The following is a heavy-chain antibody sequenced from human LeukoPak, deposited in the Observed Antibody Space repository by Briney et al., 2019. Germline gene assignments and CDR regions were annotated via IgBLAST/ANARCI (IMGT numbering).Heavy chain of an antibody. V-gene: IGHV3-23*01. Sequence: AGSLTLSCPASGFSFSSYRMNWVRQAPGKGLEWVSAISCSGGSTYYVDSVKGRFTISRDNSKNTLYLQMNSLRAEDTAVYYCAKDRDFEVVIWVDYFDYWGQGTLVTVSS. D-gene: IGHD3-3*01. CDR2: ISCSGGST. J-gene: IGHJ4*02. CDR1: GFSFSSYR. CDR3: AKDRDFEVVIWVDYFDY.